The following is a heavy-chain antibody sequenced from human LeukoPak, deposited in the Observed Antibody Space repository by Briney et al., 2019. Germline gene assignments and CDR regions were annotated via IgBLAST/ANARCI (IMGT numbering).Heavy chain of an antibody. CDR2: ISGSGGST. V-gene: IGHV3-23*01. Sequence: GGSLRLSCAASGFTFSSYAMSWVRQAPGKGLEWVSAISGSGGSTYYADSVKGRFTISRDNSKNTLYLQMNSLRAEDTAVYYCAKDGIDGAVVTARDALDIWGQGTMVTVPS. CDR1: GFTFSSYA. CDR3: AKDGIDGAVVTARDALDI. D-gene: IGHD2-21*02. J-gene: IGHJ3*02.